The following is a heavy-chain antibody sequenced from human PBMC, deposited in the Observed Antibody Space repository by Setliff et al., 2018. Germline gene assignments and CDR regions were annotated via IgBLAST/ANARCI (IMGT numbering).Heavy chain of an antibody. CDR1: GGSISSDVYY. V-gene: IGHV4-61*02. CDR2: MYTSGST. J-gene: IGHJ6*03. CDR3: ARPLYYNFWSGYPDYYYYMDV. Sequence: PSETLSLTCTVSGGSISSDVYYWSWIRQPAGKGLEWIGRMYTSGSTNYNPSLKSRVTISLDTSKNQFSLKLSSVTAADTAVYYCARPLYYNFWSGYPDYYYYMDVWGKGTTVTVSS. D-gene: IGHD3-3*01.